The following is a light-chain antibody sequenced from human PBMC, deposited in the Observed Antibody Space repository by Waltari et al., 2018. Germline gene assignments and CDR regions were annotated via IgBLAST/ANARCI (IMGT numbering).Light chain of an antibody. V-gene: IGKV1-39*01. J-gene: IGKJ2*01. CDR2: AAS. CDR3: QQSYSTPRT. Sequence: DIQMTQSPSSLSASVGDRVTITCRASQSIRNYLNWYQEKPGKAPTLLIYAASSLQSGVPSRFSGSGSGTDFTLTISSLQPEDFATYYCQQSYSTPRTFGQGTKLEIK. CDR1: QSIRNY.